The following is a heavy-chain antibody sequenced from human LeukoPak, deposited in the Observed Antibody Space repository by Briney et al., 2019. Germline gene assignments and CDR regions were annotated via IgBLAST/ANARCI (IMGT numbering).Heavy chain of an antibody. CDR3: IGAYLGY. CDR1: GFTFSKLW. J-gene: IGHJ4*02. D-gene: IGHD3-3*02. CDR2: IRSKIDGGTA. Sequence: GESLRLSCAASGFTFSKLWVTWVRQAPEKGLEWVGHIRSKIDGGTADNAAPVKGRFTISRDDSKDTVYLQMNSLKSEDTGVYYCIGAYLGYWGRGTLVTVSS. V-gene: IGHV3-15*01.